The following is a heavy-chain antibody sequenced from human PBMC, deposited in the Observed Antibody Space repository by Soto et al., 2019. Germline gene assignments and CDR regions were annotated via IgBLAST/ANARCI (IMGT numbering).Heavy chain of an antibody. CDR1: GFTFSSYS. Sequence: PGGSLRLSCAASGFTFSSYSMNWVRQAPGKGLEWVSSISSSSSYIYYADSVKGRFTISRDNAKNSLYLQMNSLRAEDTAVYYCARDPYQLPSTHFDFWGQGTLVTVSS. CDR2: ISSSSSYI. J-gene: IGHJ4*02. V-gene: IGHV3-21*01. CDR3: ARDPYQLPSTHFDF. D-gene: IGHD2-2*01.